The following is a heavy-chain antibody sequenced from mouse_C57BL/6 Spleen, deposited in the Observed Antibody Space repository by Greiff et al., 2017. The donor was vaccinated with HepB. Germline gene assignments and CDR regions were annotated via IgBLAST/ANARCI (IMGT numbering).Heavy chain of an antibody. V-gene: IGHV1-63*01. Sequence: VKLQESGAELVRPGTSVKMSCKASGYTFTNYWIGWAKQRPGHGLEWIGDIYPGGGYTNYNEKFKGKATLTADKSSSTAYMQFSSLTSEDSAIYYCARREYGNYVFDYWGQGTTLTVSS. D-gene: IGHD2-10*02. CDR1: GYTFTNYW. CDR3: ARREYGNYVFDY. J-gene: IGHJ2*01. CDR2: IYPGGGYT.